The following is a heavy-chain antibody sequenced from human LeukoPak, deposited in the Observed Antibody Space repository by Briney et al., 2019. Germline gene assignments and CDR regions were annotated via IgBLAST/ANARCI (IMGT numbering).Heavy chain of an antibody. CDR1: GFTFSDHY. J-gene: IGHJ3*02. CDR2: SRDKPHSYTT. Sequence: PGGSLRLSCTVSGFTFSDHYMEWVRQAPGKGLEWVGRSRDKPHSYTTEYAASVKGRFTISRDDSKSIAYLQMNSLKTEDTAVYYCTRVPAPRVYDSSGYSAFDIWGQGTMVTVSS. D-gene: IGHD3-22*01. CDR3: TRVPAPRVYDSSGYSAFDI. V-gene: IGHV3-72*01.